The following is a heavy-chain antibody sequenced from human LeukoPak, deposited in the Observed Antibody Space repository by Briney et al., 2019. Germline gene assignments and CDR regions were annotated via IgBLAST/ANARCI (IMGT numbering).Heavy chain of an antibody. CDR3: ARMTTVVTNFRYSQH. D-gene: IGHD4-23*01. Sequence: GSLRLSCAASGFTFSSYAMHWVRQASGKGLEYVSAISSNGGSTYYANSVKGRFTISRDNSKNTLYLQMGSLRAEDMAVYYCARMTTVVTNFRYSQHWGQGTLVTVSS. CDR1: GFTFSSYA. V-gene: IGHV3-64*01. CDR2: ISSNGGST. J-gene: IGHJ1*01.